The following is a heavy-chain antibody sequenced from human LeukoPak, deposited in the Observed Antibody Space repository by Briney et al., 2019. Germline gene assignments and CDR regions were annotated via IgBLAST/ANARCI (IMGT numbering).Heavy chain of an antibody. CDR1: GGTFSSYA. CDR2: IIPIFGTA. D-gene: IGHD3-16*01. J-gene: IGHJ6*03. Sequence: ASVKVSCKASGGTFSSYAISWVRQAPGQGLEWMGGIIPIFGTANYAQKFQGRVTITADKSTSTAYMELSSLRSEDTAVYYCARVVHGGVWSSYYYYMDVWGKGTTVTISS. CDR3: ARVVHGGVWSSYYYYMDV. V-gene: IGHV1-69*06.